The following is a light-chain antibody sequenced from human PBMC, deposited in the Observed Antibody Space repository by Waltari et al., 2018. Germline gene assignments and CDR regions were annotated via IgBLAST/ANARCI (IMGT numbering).Light chain of an antibody. V-gene: IGLV2-14*03. CDR2: DVS. Sequence: QSALTQPASVSGSPGQSITISCTGTISDLGAYNHVSWYQQYPGQAPKLLIFDVSDRPPGVFDRFSGSKSGNTASLTISGLQAEDEADYYCSSFTTSSSWIFGGGTKLTVL. CDR3: SSFTTSSSWI. CDR1: ISDLGAYNH. J-gene: IGLJ2*01.